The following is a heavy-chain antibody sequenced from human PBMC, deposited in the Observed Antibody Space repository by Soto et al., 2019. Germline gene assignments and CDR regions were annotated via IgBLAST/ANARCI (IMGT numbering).Heavy chain of an antibody. CDR3: AREICGGGGRFLEWFLCFDY. J-gene: IGHJ4*02. V-gene: IGHV3-7*01. D-gene: IGHD3-3*01. Sequence: GGSLRLSCAASGFTVSSYWMSWVRQAPGKGLEWVANIKQDGSEKYYVDSVEDRFNIYRDNAKNSEYLKMNSLRDENRAVYYSAREICGGGGRFLEWFLCFDYWGQGTLVTVSS. CDR1: GFTVSSYW. CDR2: IKQDGSEK.